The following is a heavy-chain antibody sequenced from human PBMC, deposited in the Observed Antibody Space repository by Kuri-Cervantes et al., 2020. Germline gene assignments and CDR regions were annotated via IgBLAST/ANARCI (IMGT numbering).Heavy chain of an antibody. CDR1: GFTFSSYD. V-gene: IGHV3-13*01. D-gene: IGHD2-15*01. Sequence: GESLKISCAASGFTFSSYDMHWVRQATGKGLKWVSGIGTTGDKYYPGSVKGRFTISRENAKNYLYLQMNSLSAGDTAVYYCARGKYGFCIGGRCQYYGIDYWGQGTMVTVSS. CDR2: IGTTGDK. J-gene: IGHJ4*03. CDR3: ARGKYGFCIGGRCQYYGIDY.